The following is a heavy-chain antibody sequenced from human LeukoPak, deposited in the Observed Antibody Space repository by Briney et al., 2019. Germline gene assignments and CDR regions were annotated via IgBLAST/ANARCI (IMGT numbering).Heavy chain of an antibody. Sequence: WGSLRLSCAASGFTVSPTYMSWVRQAPGKGLEWVSVIYSGGSTYYADSVKGRFTISRDNSKNTLYLQMNSLRAEDTAVYYCARYHYGDYDYWGQGTLVTVSS. CDR1: GFTVSPTY. D-gene: IGHD4-17*01. V-gene: IGHV3-53*01. CDR2: IYSGGST. J-gene: IGHJ4*02. CDR3: ARYHYGDYDY.